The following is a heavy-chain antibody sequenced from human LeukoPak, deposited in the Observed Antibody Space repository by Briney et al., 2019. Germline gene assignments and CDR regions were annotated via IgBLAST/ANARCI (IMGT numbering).Heavy chain of an antibody. CDR2: ISYDGSNK. Sequence: GGSLRLSCVASGFSFDDYGMFWVRQTPGKGLEWVAVISYDGSNKYYADSVKGRFTISRDNSKNTLYLQMNSLRAEDTAVYYCARTIYDYVWGSYPFDYWGQGTLVTVSS. D-gene: IGHD3-16*01. CDR3: ARTIYDYVWGSYPFDY. CDR1: GFSFDDYG. V-gene: IGHV3-30*03. J-gene: IGHJ4*02.